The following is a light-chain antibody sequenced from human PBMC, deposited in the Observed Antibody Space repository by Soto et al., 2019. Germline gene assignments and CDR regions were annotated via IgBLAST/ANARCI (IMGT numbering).Light chain of an antibody. CDR3: QQYNSYLIT. CDR1: QGISRW. Sequence: DSQMTQSPSTLSAFFGDRVSITCRASQGISRWLAWYQQKPGGDPKLLIYDASSLESGVHSSFSGSGSGTEFTLNTSSMQPDDFATYYCQQYNSYLITFGQGTRLEIK. V-gene: IGKV1-5*01. J-gene: IGKJ5*01. CDR2: DAS.